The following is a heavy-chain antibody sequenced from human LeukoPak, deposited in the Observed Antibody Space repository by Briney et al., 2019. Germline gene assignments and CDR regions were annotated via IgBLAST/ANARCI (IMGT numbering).Heavy chain of an antibody. V-gene: IGHV3-23*01. Sequence: PGGSLRLSCAASGFTFSSYAMSWVRQAPGKGLEWVSAISGSGGSTYYADSVKGRFTISRDNSKNTLYLQMNSLRAEDTAVYYCAYGSSWYIGSWYYFDYWGQGTLVTVSS. CDR1: GFTFSSYA. D-gene: IGHD6-13*01. J-gene: IGHJ4*02. CDR2: ISGSGGST. CDR3: AYGSSWYIGSWYYFDY.